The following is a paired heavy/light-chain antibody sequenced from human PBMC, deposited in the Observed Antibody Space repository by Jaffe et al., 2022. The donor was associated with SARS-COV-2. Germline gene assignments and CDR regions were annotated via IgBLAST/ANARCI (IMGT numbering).Heavy chain of an antibody. CDR3: ARDSPTTERDY. D-gene: IGHD1-26*01. Sequence: EVKVVESGGGLVQPGGSLRLSCAASGFTLSTYGMNWVRQAPGKGLEWVSYISSSSSSIYYADSVKGRFTISRDNAKNSLYLQMSSLRDEDTAVYYCARDSPTTERDYWGQGTLVTVSS. CDR1: GFTLSTYG. V-gene: IGHV3-48*02. CDR2: ISSSSSSI. J-gene: IGHJ4*02.
Light chain of an antibody. CDR1: SGINVGSYR. V-gene: IGLV5-45*02. Sequence: QAVLTQPSSLSASPGASASLTCTLRSGINVGSYRIYWYQQKPGSPPQYLLRYKSDSDKQQDSGVPSRFSGYKDASANAGILLISGLQSEDEADYYCMIWHSSAWVFGGGTKLTVL. J-gene: IGLJ3*02. CDR3: MIWHSSAWV. CDR2: YKSDSDK.